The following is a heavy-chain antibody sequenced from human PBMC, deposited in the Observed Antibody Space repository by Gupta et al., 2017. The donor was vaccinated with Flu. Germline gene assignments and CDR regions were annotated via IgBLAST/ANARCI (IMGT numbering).Heavy chain of an antibody. CDR2: IGSGGNT. J-gene: IGHJ1*01. CDR1: GYNTSDCH. CDR3: ARDFDWAFQH. V-gene: IGHV3-11*06. Sequence: HSCAAPGYNTSDCHMSWVRQAPGRGLEWLSYIGSGGNTDYAESVRGRFTISRDNAKNTLYLQMNNLRDEDTAVYYCARDFDWAFQHWGQGILVTVSS. D-gene: IGHD3-9*01.